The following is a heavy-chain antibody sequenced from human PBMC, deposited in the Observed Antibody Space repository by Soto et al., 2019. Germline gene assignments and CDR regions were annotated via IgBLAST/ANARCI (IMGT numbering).Heavy chain of an antibody. J-gene: IGHJ5*02. CDR2: IYYSGST. CDR1: GGSISSGDYY. CDR3: ARDSGSDWFDP. Sequence: SETLSLTCTVSGGSISSGDYYWSWIRQPPGKGLEWIGYIYYSGSTYYNPSLKSRVTISVDTSKNQFSLKLSSVTAADTAVYYCARDSGSDWFDPWGQGTLVTVSS. V-gene: IGHV4-30-4*01. D-gene: IGHD3-10*01.